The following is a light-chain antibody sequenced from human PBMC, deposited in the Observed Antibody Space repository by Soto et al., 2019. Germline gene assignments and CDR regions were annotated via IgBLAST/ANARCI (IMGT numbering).Light chain of an antibody. CDR3: AAWDDSLSAPWV. CDR1: SFNIGSNY. V-gene: IGLV1-47*01. CDR2: RNN. Sequence: QSVLTQPPSASGTPGQRVTISCSGSSFNIGSNYVYWYQQLPGTAPKLLIYRNNQRPSGVPDRFSGSKSGTSASLAISGLRSEDEADYYCAAWDDSLSAPWVFGTGTKLTVL. J-gene: IGLJ1*01.